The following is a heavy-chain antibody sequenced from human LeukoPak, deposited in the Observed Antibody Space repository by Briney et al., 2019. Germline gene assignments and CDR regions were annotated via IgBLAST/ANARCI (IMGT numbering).Heavy chain of an antibody. V-gene: IGHV4-34*01. CDR2: INHSGST. CDR3: ARERYFDWSYYYYMDV. Sequence: PSETLSLTCAVYGGSFSGYYWSWIRQPPGKGLEWIGEINHSGSTNYNPSLKSRVTISVDTSKNQFSLKLSSVTAADTAVYYCARERYFDWSYYYYMDVWGKGTTVTISS. D-gene: IGHD3-9*01. CDR1: GGSFSGYY. J-gene: IGHJ6*03.